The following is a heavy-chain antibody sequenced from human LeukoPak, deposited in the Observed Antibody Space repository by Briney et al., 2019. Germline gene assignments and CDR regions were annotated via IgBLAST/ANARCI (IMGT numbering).Heavy chain of an antibody. J-gene: IGHJ3*02. CDR3: AREGMGPGVFDI. V-gene: IGHV1-18*01. CDR2: ISAYNGNT. CDR1: GYTFISYG. Sequence: ASVKVSCKASGYTFISYGINWVRQAPGQGLEWIGWISAYNGNTDYAQKVQGRVTMTTDTSTSTAYMELRSLRSDDTAVYHCAREGMGPGVFDIWGQGTMVTVSS. D-gene: IGHD7-27*01.